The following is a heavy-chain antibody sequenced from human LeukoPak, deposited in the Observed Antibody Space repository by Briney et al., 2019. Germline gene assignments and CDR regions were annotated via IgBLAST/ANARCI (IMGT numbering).Heavy chain of an antibody. Sequence: GGSLRLSCAASGFTFSSYSMNWVRQAPGKGLEWVSSISSSSSYIYYADSVKGRFTISRDNAKNSLYLQMNSLRAEDTAVYYCASSRDGYNSPYYWGQGTLVTVSS. CDR1: GFTFSSYS. V-gene: IGHV3-21*01. CDR3: ASSRDGYNSPYY. CDR2: ISSSSSYI. J-gene: IGHJ4*02. D-gene: IGHD5-24*01.